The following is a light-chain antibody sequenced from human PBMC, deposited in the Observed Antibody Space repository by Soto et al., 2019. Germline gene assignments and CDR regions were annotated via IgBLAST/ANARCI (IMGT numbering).Light chain of an antibody. CDR2: EVS. J-gene: IGLJ3*02. CDR1: INDVGGYNY. V-gene: IGLV2-8*01. CDR3: SSYAGSNNLGV. Sequence: QSALTQTPSASGSPGQSVTISCAGTINDVGGYNYVSWYQQLPGKAPKLMIYEVSKRPSGVPDRFSGSKSGNTASLTVSGLQAEDEADYYCSSYAGSNNLGVFGGGTKVTVL.